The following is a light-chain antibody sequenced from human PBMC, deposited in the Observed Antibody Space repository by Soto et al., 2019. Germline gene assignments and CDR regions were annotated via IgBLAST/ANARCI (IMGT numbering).Light chain of an antibody. Sequence: EIVLTQSPGTPSLSPGERATLSCRASQSVSSSYLAWYQHKPGQAPRVLIYGASSRATGIPDRFSGSGSGTDFTLTISRLEPEDFAVYFCQQYGSSPLTFGGGTKVEIK. CDR1: QSVSSSY. V-gene: IGKV3-20*01. CDR2: GAS. CDR3: QQYGSSPLT. J-gene: IGKJ4*01.